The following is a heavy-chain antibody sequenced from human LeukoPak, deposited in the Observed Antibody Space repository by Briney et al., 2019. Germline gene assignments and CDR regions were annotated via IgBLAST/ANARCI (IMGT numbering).Heavy chain of an antibody. CDR2: ISGSGGST. Sequence: GGSLRLSCAASGFTFSSHGMCWVRQAPGKGLEWVSAISGSGGSTYYADSVKGRFTISRDNSKNTLYLQMNSLRAEDTAVYYCAKVESSSSCFDYWGQGTLVTVSS. CDR3: AKVESSSSCFDY. D-gene: IGHD6-6*01. CDR1: GFTFSSHG. V-gene: IGHV3-23*01. J-gene: IGHJ4*02.